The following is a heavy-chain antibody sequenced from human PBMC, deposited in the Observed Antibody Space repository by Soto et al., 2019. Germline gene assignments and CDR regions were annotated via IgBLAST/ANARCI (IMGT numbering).Heavy chain of an antibody. D-gene: IGHD3-10*01. CDR1: GFTFGDYH. V-gene: IGHV3-13*01. CDR3: ARLEIIGVNFFEH. CDR2: IDTSGHT. Sequence: VQLVESGGGLVQPGGSLGLSCAASGFTFGDYHMHWVRQAAGKGLEWVSAIDTSGHTFYLGSVRGRFTVSRDDPRSSFYLQMSNLRPEDTAVYYCARLEIIGVNFFEHWGRGVLVTVSS. J-gene: IGHJ5*02.